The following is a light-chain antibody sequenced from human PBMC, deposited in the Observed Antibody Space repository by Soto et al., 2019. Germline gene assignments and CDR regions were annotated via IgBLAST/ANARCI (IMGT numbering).Light chain of an antibody. J-gene: IGLJ3*02. V-gene: IGLV1-40*01. Sequence: QSVLTQPPSVSGAPGQRVTISCTGSSSNVGAGYDVHWYQQPPGAAPKLLIYSNNNRPSGVPDRFSGSKSGNSASLVITGLQAEDEADYYCQAYDYSLTASVFGGGTKLTVL. CDR1: SSNVGAGYD. CDR2: SNN. CDR3: QAYDYSLTASV.